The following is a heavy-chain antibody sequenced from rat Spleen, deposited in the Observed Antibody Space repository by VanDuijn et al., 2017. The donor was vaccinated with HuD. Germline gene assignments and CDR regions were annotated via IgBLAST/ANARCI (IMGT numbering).Heavy chain of an antibody. CDR1: GFTFTDYY. J-gene: IGHJ1*01. CDR3: ARDYSNYFPYWYFDF. D-gene: IGHD1-2*01. V-gene: IGHV5-7*01. CDR2: ISYDGSST. Sequence: EVQLVESGGGLVQPGRSLKLSCATSGFTFTDYYMAWVRQAPTKGLEWVATISYDGSSTYYRDSVKGRFTISRDNAKNTQYLQMDSLRSEDTATYYCARDYSNYFPYWYFDFWGPGTMVTVSS.